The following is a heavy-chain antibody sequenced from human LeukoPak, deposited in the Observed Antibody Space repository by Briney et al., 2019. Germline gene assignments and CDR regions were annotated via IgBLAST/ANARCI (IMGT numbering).Heavy chain of an antibody. J-gene: IGHJ3*02. D-gene: IGHD1-14*01. CDR1: GFTFSSYS. CDR3: ATGAFALQAFDI. V-gene: IGHV3-21*01. CDR2: ISSSSSYI. Sequence: GGSLRLSCAASGFTFSSYSMNWVRQAPGKGLEWVSSISSSSSYIYYADSVKGRFTTSRDNAKNSLYLQMNSLRAEDTAVYYCATGAFALQAFDIWGQGTMVTVSS.